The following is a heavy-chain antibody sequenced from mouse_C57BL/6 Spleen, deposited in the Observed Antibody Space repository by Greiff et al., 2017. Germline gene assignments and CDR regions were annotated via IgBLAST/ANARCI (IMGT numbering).Heavy chain of an antibody. V-gene: IGHV5-9-1*02. D-gene: IGHD3-2*02. CDR2: LSSGGDYI. CDR1: GFTFSSYA. CDR3: TRATAQATPFDY. Sequence: EVKVVESGEGLVKPGGSLKLSCAASGFTFSSYAMSWVRQTPEKRLEWVAYLSSGGDYIYYADTVKGRFTISRDNARNTLYLQMSSLKSEDTAMYYCTRATAQATPFDYWGQGTTLTVSS. J-gene: IGHJ2*01.